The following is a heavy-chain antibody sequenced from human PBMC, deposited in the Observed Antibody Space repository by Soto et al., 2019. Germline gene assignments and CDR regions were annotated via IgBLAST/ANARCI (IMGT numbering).Heavy chain of an antibody. CDR3: LRGNSGYGNFDY. J-gene: IGHJ4*02. D-gene: IGHD5-12*01. V-gene: IGHV3-74*01. CDR1: GFTFSIYW. Sequence: GXLGLSCAASGFTFSIYWMHWVRQAPGKGLVWVSRIKGDGSETNYADSVKGRFTISRDNAKNTLYLQLNSLRAEDTAVYYCLRGNSGYGNFDYWGQGTRVTVSS. CDR2: IKGDGSET.